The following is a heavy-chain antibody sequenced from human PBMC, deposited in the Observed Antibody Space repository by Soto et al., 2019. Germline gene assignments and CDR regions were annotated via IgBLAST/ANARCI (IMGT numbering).Heavy chain of an antibody. V-gene: IGHV4-59*01. CDR2: IYYSGST. J-gene: IGHJ3*02. CDR1: GGSISSYY. D-gene: IGHD3-22*01. Sequence: SETLSLTCTVSGGSISSYYWSWIRQPPGKGLEWIGYIYYSGSTNYNPSLKSRVTISVDTSKNQFSLKLSSVTAADTAVYYCARDGGDYYDSSGYYKAAFDIWGQVTMVTVSS. CDR3: ARDGGDYYDSSGYYKAAFDI.